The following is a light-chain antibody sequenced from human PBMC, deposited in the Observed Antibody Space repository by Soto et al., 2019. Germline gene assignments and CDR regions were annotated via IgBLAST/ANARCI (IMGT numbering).Light chain of an antibody. V-gene: IGLV2-8*01. CDR1: SNDIGGYNY. CDR3: SSYAGSNNFEV. J-gene: IGLJ2*01. Sequence: QSVLTQPPSASGSPGQSVTISCTGTSNDIGGYNYVSWYQQHPGKAPKLIIYDVTVRPSGVSDRFSGSKSGNTASLTVSGLQAEDEADYYCSSYAGSNNFEVFGVGTKLTVL. CDR2: DVT.